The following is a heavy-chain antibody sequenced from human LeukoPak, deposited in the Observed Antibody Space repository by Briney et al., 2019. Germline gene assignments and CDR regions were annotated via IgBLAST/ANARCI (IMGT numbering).Heavy chain of an antibody. CDR1: GXRFTNYW. CDR2: IDPSDSYT. D-gene: IGHD3-9*01. CDR3: ARLTSVTGYGDY. J-gene: IGHJ4*02. V-gene: IGHV5-10-1*01. Sequence: GESLKISSKGFGXRFTNYWNTWVRQMPGKGLESVGRIDPSDSYTNYSPSFQGHVTMSADRSIGTAYLQWSSLQASDTAMYYCARLTSVTGYGDYWGQGTLVTVSS.